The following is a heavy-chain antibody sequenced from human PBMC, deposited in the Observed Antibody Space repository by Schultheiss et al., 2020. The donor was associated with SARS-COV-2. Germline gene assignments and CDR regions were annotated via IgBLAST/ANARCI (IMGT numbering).Heavy chain of an antibody. Sequence: GESLKISCAASGFTFSSYAMHWVRQAPGKGLEWVAVISYDGSYKYYADSVKGRFTISRDNSKNTLFLQMNSLRAEDTAVYYCARDWSENYFDYWGQGTLVTVSS. CDR1: GFTFSSYA. J-gene: IGHJ4*02. CDR2: ISYDGSYK. D-gene: IGHD1-14*01. V-gene: IGHV3-30*01. CDR3: ARDWSENYFDY.